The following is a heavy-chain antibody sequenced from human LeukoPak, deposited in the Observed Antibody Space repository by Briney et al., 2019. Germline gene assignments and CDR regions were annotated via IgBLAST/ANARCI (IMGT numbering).Heavy chain of an antibody. CDR1: GGSISNYY. Sequence: SETLSLTCTVSGGSISNYYWNWIRQPPGKGLEWIGYIYSSGSTYFNPSLTSRVTISVDTSKNQFSLNLTSVTVADTAVYYCARADYGGNSAAFNIWGQGTMVTVSS. CDR2: IYSSGST. D-gene: IGHD4-23*01. CDR3: ARADYGGNSAAFNI. J-gene: IGHJ3*02. V-gene: IGHV4-59*01.